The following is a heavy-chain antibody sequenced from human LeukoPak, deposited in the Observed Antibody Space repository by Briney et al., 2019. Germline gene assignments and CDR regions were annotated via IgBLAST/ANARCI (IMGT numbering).Heavy chain of an antibody. V-gene: IGHV3-48*04. CDR2: ISATGSVI. Sequence: GGSLTLSCVASGFTLSSNRMNWVRQAPGKGLEWIAYISATGSVIYYADSVKGRFTISRDSAKNSLHLQLTSLRAEDTAVYYCAREVSGFDVWGQGTMVTVSS. CDR3: AREVSGFDV. J-gene: IGHJ3*01. CDR1: GFTLSSNR.